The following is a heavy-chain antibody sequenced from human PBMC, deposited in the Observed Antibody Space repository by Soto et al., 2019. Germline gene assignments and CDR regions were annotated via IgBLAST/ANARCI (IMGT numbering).Heavy chain of an antibody. CDR3: ARGTPQTWIQLWSFDY. D-gene: IGHD5-18*01. J-gene: IGHJ4*02. CDR1: GFTFSSYW. Sequence: GGSLRLSCAASGFTFSSYWMSWVRQAPGKGLEWVANIKQDGSEKYYVDSVKGRFTISRDNAKNSLYLQMNSLRAEDTAVYYCARGTPQTWIQLWSFDYWGQGTLVTVSS. V-gene: IGHV3-7*01. CDR2: IKQDGSEK.